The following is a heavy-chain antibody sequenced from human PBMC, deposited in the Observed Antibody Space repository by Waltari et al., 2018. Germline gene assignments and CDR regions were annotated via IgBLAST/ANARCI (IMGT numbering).Heavy chain of an antibody. J-gene: IGHJ4*02. Sequence: QVQLVQSGAEVKKPGSSVKVSCKASGGTFSSYAISWVRQAPGQGLEWMGGIIPILGTANYAQKFQGRVTITADESTSTAYMELSSLRSEDTAVYYCARLASHYYDSSGYYYEDWGQGTLVTVSS. CDR2: IIPILGTA. CDR3: ARLASHYYDSSGYYYED. D-gene: IGHD3-22*01. V-gene: IGHV1-69*12. CDR1: GGTFSSYA.